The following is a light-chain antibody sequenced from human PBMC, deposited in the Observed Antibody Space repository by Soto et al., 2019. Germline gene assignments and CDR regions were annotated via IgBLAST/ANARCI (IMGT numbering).Light chain of an antibody. CDR1: ESIRTW. CDR3: QQYYSYPPA. CDR2: DAS. Sequence: DIQMTQSPTTLSASIGDRVTITCRASESIRTWLAWYQHKPGKAPKFLIYDASTLESGVPSRFSGSGSGTEFTLTISSLQPDDFATYYCQQYYSYPPAFGQGTKVDIK. J-gene: IGKJ1*01. V-gene: IGKV1-5*01.